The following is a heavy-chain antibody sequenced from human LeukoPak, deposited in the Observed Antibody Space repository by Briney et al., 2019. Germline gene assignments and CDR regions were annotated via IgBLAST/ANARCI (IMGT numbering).Heavy chain of an antibody. Sequence: SVKVSCKASGGTFSSYAISWVRQAPGQGLEWMGRIIPIFGTANYAQKFQGRVTITTDESTSTAYMELSSLRSEDTAVYYCARRPDTYDFWSGYYVDYWGQGTLVTVSS. CDR3: ARRPDTYDFWSGYYVDY. CDR1: GGTFSSYA. V-gene: IGHV1-69*05. J-gene: IGHJ4*02. D-gene: IGHD3-3*01. CDR2: IIPIFGTA.